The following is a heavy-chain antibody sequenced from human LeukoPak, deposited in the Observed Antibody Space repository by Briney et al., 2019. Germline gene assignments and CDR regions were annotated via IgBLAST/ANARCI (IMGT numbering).Heavy chain of an antibody. V-gene: IGHV3-23*01. J-gene: IGHJ4*02. CDR3: AKDQLNRFCSGGSCSTTHDY. D-gene: IGHD2-15*01. Sequence: QPGGSLRLSCAASGFTFSSYWMSWVRQAPGKGLEWVSAITGSSRSTYYAGSVKGRFTISRDNSKNTLYLQMNSLRAEDTAIYYCAKDQLNRFCSGGSCSTTHDYWGQGTLVTVSS. CDR2: ITGSSRST. CDR1: GFTFSSYW.